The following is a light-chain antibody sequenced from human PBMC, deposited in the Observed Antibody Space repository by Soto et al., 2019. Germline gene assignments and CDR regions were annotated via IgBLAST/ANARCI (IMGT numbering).Light chain of an antibody. V-gene: IGLV2-14*01. J-gene: IGLJ1*01. CDR2: DVN. CDR3: CSFTSTITRYV. CDR1: SSDVGGYNY. Sequence: QSALTQPAAVSGSPGQSIAISCTGTSSDVGGYNYVSWYQQHPGKVPKLIIYDVNNRPSGVSNRFSGSKSGNTASLTISGPQAEDEADYYCCSFTSTITRYVFGTGTQVTVL.